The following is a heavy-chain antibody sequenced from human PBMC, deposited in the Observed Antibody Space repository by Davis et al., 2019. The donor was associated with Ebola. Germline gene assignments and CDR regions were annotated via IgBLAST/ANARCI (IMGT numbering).Heavy chain of an antibody. Sequence: GESLKIPCASSGFTFRRNWMSCVRQAQGKGLEWVRVIHTDGRTYYTDSVKGRFTISRDNSKNTIYLQMSSLRAEDTAVYYCARHYVHDYYMGLDVWGQGTTVIVSS. J-gene: IGHJ6*02. V-gene: IGHV3-66*04. D-gene: IGHD3-10*02. CDR2: IHTDGRT. CDR1: GFTFRRNW. CDR3: ARHYVHDYYMGLDV.